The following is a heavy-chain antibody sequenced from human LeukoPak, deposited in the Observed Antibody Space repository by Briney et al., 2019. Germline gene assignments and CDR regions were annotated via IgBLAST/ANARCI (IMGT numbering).Heavy chain of an antibody. CDR1: GFTFSSYA. D-gene: IGHD3-10*01. CDR3: AKDVEPYGSGSYSYFDY. V-gene: IGHV3-23*01. Sequence: GGSLGLSCAASGFTFSSYAMSWVRQAPGKGLEWVSAISGSGGSTYYADSVKGRFTISRDNSKNTLYLQMNSLRAEDTAVYYCAKDVEPYGSGSYSYFDYWGQGTLVTVSS. CDR2: ISGSGGST. J-gene: IGHJ4*02.